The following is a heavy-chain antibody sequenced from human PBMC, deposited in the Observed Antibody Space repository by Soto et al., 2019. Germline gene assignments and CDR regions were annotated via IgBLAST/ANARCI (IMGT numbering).Heavy chain of an antibody. Sequence: ASVKVSCKASGDTVTSYYMHWVRQAPGQGLEWMGIINPSGGSTSYAQKFQGRVTMTRDTSTSTVYMELSSLRSEETAVYYCTSAGYDILTGRYYYYGMDVWGKGTTVTVSS. D-gene: IGHD3-9*01. CDR2: INPSGGST. CDR3: TSAGYDILTGRYYYYGMDV. CDR1: GDTVTSYY. J-gene: IGHJ6*04. V-gene: IGHV1-46*01.